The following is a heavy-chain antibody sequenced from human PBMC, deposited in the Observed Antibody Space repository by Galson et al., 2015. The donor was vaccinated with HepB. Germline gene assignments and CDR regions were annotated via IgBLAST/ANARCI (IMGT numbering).Heavy chain of an antibody. CDR3: ARRAGYSYGGNWYFDL. CDR1: GGSISSYY. J-gene: IGHJ2*01. V-gene: IGHV4-59*08. D-gene: IGHD5-18*01. CDR2: IYYSGST. Sequence: TLSLTCTVSGGSISSYYWSWIRQPPGKGLEWIGYIYYSGSTNYNPSLKSRVTISVDTSKNQFSLKLSSVTAADTAVYYCARRAGYSYGGNWYFDLWGRGTLVTVSS.